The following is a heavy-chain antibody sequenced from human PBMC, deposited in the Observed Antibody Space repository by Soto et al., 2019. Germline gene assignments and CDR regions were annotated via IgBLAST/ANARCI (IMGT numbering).Heavy chain of an antibody. CDR2: ISYDGSNK. Sequence: QVQLVESGGGVVQPGRSLSLSCAASGFTFSSYAMHWVCQAPGKGLEWVAVISYDGSNKYYADSVKDRFTISRDNSQTPQDLQMNSLRAEDTAVYYCASEAYYDFWSGPYYGMDVWGQGTPVTVSS. CDR1: GFTFSSYA. D-gene: IGHD3-3*01. J-gene: IGHJ6*02. V-gene: IGHV3-30-3*01. CDR3: ASEAYYDFWSGPYYGMDV.